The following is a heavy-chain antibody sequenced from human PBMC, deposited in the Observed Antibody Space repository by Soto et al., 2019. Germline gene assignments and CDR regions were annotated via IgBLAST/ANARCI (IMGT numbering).Heavy chain of an antibody. D-gene: IGHD6-25*01. Sequence: SETMSLTRAAYGGSVTSSSHFWGWVREPAVNGLEWIWTIYFTGNTSSTPSLKSRLTMSIDTSKNEFSLRLDSVTATDTAVYYCAGQXFTIAAASYGRSNWFDPWGPGTLVTVSS. CDR1: GGSVTSSSHF. V-gene: IGHV4-39*01. CDR2: IYFTGNT. CDR3: AGQXFTIAAASYGRSNWFDP. J-gene: IGHJ5*02.